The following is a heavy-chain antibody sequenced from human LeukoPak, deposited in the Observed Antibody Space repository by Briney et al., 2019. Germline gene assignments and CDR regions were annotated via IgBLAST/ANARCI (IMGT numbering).Heavy chain of an antibody. J-gene: IGHJ4*02. CDR2: INPNSGGT. CDR1: GYTFTGYY. Sequence: ASVTVSFKASGYTFTGYYMHWVRQAPGQGLEWMGWINPNSGGTNYAQKFQGRVTMTRDTSISTAYMELSRLRSDDTAVYYCARGTRYYDILTGYWSYFDYWGQGTLVTVSS. D-gene: IGHD3-9*01. CDR3: ARGTRYYDILTGYWSYFDY. V-gene: IGHV1-2*02.